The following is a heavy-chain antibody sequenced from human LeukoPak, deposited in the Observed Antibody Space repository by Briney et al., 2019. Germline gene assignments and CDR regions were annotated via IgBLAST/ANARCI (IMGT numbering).Heavy chain of an antibody. Sequence: PGGSLRLSCTASGFTFSSYWMHWVRQAPGKGLVWVSRINSDGSSTSYADSVKGRFTISRDNAKNTLYLQMNSLRAEDTAVYYCARSGRYCSSTSCHIFDYWGQGTLVTVSS. CDR3: ARSGRYCSSTSCHIFDY. D-gene: IGHD2-2*01. V-gene: IGHV3-74*01. J-gene: IGHJ4*02. CDR1: GFTFSSYW. CDR2: INSDGSST.